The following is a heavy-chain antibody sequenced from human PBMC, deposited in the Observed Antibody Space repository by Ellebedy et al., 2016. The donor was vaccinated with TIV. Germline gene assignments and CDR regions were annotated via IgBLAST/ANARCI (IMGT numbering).Heavy chain of an antibody. Sequence: MPSETLSLTCTVSGGSISNYYWSWIRQPPGKGLEWIGYIYYSGSTNHNPSLKSRVTMSVDTSKNQFSLKLSSVTAADTAVYYCARDPYGGNSRWFDSWGQGILVTVSS. CDR3: ARDPYGGNSRWFDS. CDR1: GGSISNYY. V-gene: IGHV4-59*01. D-gene: IGHD4-23*01. CDR2: IYYSGST. J-gene: IGHJ5*01.